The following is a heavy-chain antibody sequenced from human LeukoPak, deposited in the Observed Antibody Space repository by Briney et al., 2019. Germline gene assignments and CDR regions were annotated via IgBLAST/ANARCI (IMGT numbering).Heavy chain of an antibody. D-gene: IGHD3-16*01. CDR3: AKVSLLMTNDAFDI. CDR2: ISGGST. CDR1: GFIFSSYS. J-gene: IGHJ3*02. V-gene: IGHV3-38-3*01. Sequence: GGSLRLSCAASGFIFSSYSMSWVRQAPGKGLEWVSSISGGSTYYADSRKGRFTISRDNSKNTLHLQMNSLRAEDTAVYHCAKVSLLMTNDAFDIWGQGTMVTVSS.